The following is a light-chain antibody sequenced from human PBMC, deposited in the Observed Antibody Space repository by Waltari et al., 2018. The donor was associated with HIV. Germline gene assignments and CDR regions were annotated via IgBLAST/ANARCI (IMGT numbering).Light chain of an antibody. CDR2: CDT. CDR3: QSYDKSLSGLWV. J-gene: IGLJ3*02. V-gene: IGLV1-40*01. CDR1: NSNIGAGYD. Sequence: SVLTQPPSVSGTPGQEISISCSGNNSNIGAGYDVHWYRQSQGTAPKLVLYCDTRRPSGVQDRFSGSRSGNSVSLDITGLRAEDEGDYYCQSYDKSLSGLWVFGGGTKLTVL.